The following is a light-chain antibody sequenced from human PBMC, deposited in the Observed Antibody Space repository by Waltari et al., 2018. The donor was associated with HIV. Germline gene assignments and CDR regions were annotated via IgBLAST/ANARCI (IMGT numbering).Light chain of an antibody. V-gene: IGLV2-23*01. CDR2: AGS. CDR3: YSYAGSRTGYV. CDR1: SSDIGSYNL. J-gene: IGLJ1*01. Sequence: QSALTQPASVSGSPGQSITISCTGTSSDIGSYNLVSWYQQHPGKAPKLMMYAGSKRPSGVSNRFSGSKSGNTASLTISGLQAEDEADYYCYSYAGSRTGYVFGTGTKVTVL.